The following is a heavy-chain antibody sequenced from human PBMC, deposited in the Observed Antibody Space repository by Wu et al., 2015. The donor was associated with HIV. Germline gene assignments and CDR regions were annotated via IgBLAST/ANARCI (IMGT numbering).Heavy chain of an antibody. CDR2: IIPLFGTT. V-gene: IGHV1-69*05. D-gene: IGHD6-19*01. Sequence: QVQLVQSGAEVKKPGSSVKISCKASGNTFNAINWVRQAPGQGLERMGGIIPLFGTTDYAQIFQGRVTITTDESTSTAYMRLSSLRSEDTAVYYCASPRSPGFSSAWPTYFDYWGQGTLVTVSP. CDR3: ASPRSPGFSSAWPTYFDY. J-gene: IGHJ4*02. CDR1: GNTFNA.